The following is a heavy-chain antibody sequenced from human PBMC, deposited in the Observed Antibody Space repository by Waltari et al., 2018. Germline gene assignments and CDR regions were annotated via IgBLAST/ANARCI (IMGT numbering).Heavy chain of an antibody. J-gene: IGHJ4*02. CDR1: GESATTPYL. Sequence: QLHLQASGPGLVQPSGTLSLTCAGSGESATTPYLWNWVRQTPGKGLEWIGQVHGSGRTNYNPSFASRVTVSLDTYNNQFSLKLTYATAADTAVYYCARDRGRGLYLDTWGPGTLVTVSP. CDR3: ARDRGRGLYLDT. CDR2: VHGSGRT. D-gene: IGHD2-15*01. V-gene: IGHV4-4*02.